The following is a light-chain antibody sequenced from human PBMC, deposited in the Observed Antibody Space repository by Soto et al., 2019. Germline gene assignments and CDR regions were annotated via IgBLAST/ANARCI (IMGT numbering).Light chain of an antibody. Sequence: QSVLTQPASVSGSPGQSITISCTGTSSDVGAYNYVYWYQQHPGKAPKVLIFDVSNRPSGISNRFSGSKSGNTASLTISGLQAEDEADYYCSSYTGSNTLVFGGGTKLTVL. J-gene: IGLJ3*02. CDR2: DVS. CDR1: SSDVGAYNY. V-gene: IGLV2-14*03. CDR3: SSYTGSNTLV.